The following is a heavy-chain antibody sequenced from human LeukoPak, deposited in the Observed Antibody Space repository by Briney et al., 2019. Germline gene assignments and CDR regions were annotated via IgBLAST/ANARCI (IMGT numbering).Heavy chain of an antibody. CDR2: INHSGST. V-gene: IGHV4-34*01. CDR3: ARDGGSQFGELKYNWFDP. D-gene: IGHD3-10*01. Sequence: PSETLPLTCAVYGGSFSGYYWSWIRQPPGKGLEWIGEINHSGSTNYNPSLKSRVTISVDTSKNQFSLKLSSVTAADTAVYYCARDGGSQFGELKYNWFDPWGQGTLVTVSS. CDR1: GGSFSGYY. J-gene: IGHJ5*02.